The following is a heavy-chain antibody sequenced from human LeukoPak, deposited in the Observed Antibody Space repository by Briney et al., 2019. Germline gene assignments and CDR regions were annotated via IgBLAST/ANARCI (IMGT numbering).Heavy chain of an antibody. CDR1: GFTFSSYA. V-gene: IGHV3-23*01. CDR2: ISGSGAST. Sequence: GGSLRLSCSASGFTFSSYAMSWVRQAPGKGLEWVSAISGSGASTYYADSVKGRFTISRDNSKNTLDLQMNSLRADDTAVYYCAENYDDLARFDYWGQGSLVTVSS. CDR3: AENYDDLARFDY. J-gene: IGHJ4*02. D-gene: IGHD3-3*01.